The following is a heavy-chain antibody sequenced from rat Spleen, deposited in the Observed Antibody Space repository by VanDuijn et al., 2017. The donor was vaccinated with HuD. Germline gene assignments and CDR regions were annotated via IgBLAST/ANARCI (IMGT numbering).Heavy chain of an antibody. V-gene: IGHV5-29*01. CDR3: VRQGYLRDWYFDF. CDR1: GFTFSDYY. D-gene: IGHD2-7*01. CDR2: ISYDGTST. Sequence: EVQLVESDGDLVQPGRSLKLSCVASGFTFSDYYMAWVRQAPTKGLEWVATISYDGTSTYSRDSVKGRFTISRDNAKSTLFLQMDSLRSEVTATYYCVRQGYLRDWYFDFWGPGTMGTVSS. J-gene: IGHJ1*01.